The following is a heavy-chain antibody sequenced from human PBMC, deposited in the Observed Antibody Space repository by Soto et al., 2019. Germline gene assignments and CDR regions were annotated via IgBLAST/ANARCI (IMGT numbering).Heavy chain of an antibody. CDR1: VYTFTIYG. CDR2: ISAYNGNT. J-gene: IGHJ4*02. Sequence: ASVQVSCTASVYTFTIYGIVGVRQAPGQGLEWMGWISAYNGNTNYAQKLQGRVTMTTDTSTSTAYMELRSRKSDDTAVYYCARVPYCRGGSCYGLFDYWGQGTLVTVSS. CDR3: ARVPYCRGGSCYGLFDY. D-gene: IGHD2-15*01. V-gene: IGHV1-18*01.